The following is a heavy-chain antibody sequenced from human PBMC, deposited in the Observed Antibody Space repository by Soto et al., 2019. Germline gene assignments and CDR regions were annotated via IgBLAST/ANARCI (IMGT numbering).Heavy chain of an antibody. CDR1: GYSFTSYW. CDR2: RWSCDSDT. Sequence: PGESLKISCKGSGYSFTSYWIGWVRQMPGKGPGRMGMRWSCDSDTRYSQSFQGQGTSSADKCISAAYLPWSSLKASDTTMYYCARQGYSSCWYGFYGMDVWGQGTTGTVSS. D-gene: IGHD6-19*01. V-gene: IGHV5-51*01. J-gene: IGHJ6*02. CDR3: ARQGYSSCWYGFYGMDV.